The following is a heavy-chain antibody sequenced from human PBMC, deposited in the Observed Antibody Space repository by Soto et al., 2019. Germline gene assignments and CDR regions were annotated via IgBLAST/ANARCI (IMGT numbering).Heavy chain of an antibody. CDR3: ALRATPSLVFND. CDR1: GFSLNTYGVG. V-gene: IGHV2-5*01. CDR2: IDCREEK. D-gene: IGHD1-1*01. Sequence: QITLKESGPPLMKPTQTLTLTCNFSGFSLNTYGVGVAWIRQPPGKALEWLALIDCREEKRYRPSLDTRLTITKHTSKTHVVLTVANMAPVDTATYFCALRATPSLVFNDWGQGTVVTVSS. J-gene: IGHJ3*01.